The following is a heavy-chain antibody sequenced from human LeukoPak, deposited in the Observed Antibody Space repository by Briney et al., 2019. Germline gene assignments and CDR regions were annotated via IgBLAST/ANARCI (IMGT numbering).Heavy chain of an antibody. CDR3: AKEGGASRFDY. D-gene: IGHD5-12*01. J-gene: IGHJ4*02. Sequence: PGGSLRLSCAASGFTFSSFGMHWVRQAPGKGLEWVAFIRYDGSKYYADSVKGRFTISRDNSKNTLYLQMDSLRAEDTAVYYCAKEGGASRFDYWGQGTLVTVSS. V-gene: IGHV3-30*02. CDR1: GFTFSSFG. CDR2: IRYDGSK.